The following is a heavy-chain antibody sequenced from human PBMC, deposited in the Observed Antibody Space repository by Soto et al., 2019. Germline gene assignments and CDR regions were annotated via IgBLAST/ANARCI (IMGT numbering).Heavy chain of an antibody. J-gene: IGHJ6*02. Sequence: SETLSLTCSVSGGSISSSSYYWGWIRQPPGKGLEWIGSIYYSGSTYYNPSLKSRVTISVDTSKNQFSLKLSSVTAADTAVYYCARHRSSSWYDYYYYYGMDVWGQGTTVTVSS. CDR3: ARHRSSSWYDYYYYYGMDV. CDR1: GGSISSSSYY. D-gene: IGHD6-13*01. V-gene: IGHV4-39*01. CDR2: IYYSGST.